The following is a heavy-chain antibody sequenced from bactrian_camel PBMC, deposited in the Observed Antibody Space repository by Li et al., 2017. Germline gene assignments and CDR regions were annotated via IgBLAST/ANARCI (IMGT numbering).Heavy chain of an antibody. CDR3: AADRWIGDPMSARDFAY. V-gene: IGHV3S53*01. Sequence: QLVESGGGSVQAGGSLKPACAAPGRIYNNYVFSWFRQGPGKEREAKREALATIDSSGRAIYTDSVMGRFTISQDNAKNTVYLQMNSLKPEDTAMYYCAADRWIGDPMSARDFAYWGQGTQVTVS. D-gene: IGHD3*01. CDR2: IDSSGRA. J-gene: IGHJ6*01. CDR1: GRIYNNYV.